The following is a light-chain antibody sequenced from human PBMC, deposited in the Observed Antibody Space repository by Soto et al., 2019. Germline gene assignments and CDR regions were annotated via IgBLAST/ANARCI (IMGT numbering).Light chain of an antibody. CDR2: DVS. CDR3: QQRSRPLT. CDR1: QSVSTY. V-gene: IGKV3-11*01. Sequence: EIVLTQSPATVSLSPGERATLSCRASQSVSTYLAWYQHKPGQAPRLLIYDVSTRATGIPARFSGSGSGTDFTLTISSLEPEDFAVYYCQQRSRPLTFGGGTKVDIK. J-gene: IGKJ4*01.